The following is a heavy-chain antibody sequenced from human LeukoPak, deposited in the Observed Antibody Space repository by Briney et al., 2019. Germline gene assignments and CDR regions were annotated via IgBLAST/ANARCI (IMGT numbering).Heavy chain of an antibody. V-gene: IGHV1-3*01. J-gene: IGHJ6*02. CDR1: GYTFTSYA. CDR3: ARDHCGGDCYHYYYGMDV. CDR2: INAGNGNT. D-gene: IGHD2-21*02. Sequence: ASVKVSCKASGYTFTSYAMHWVRQAPGRRLEWMGWINAGNGNTKYSQKFQGRVTITRDTSASTAYMELSSLRSEDTAVYYCARDHCGGDCYHYYYGMDVWGQGTTVTVSS.